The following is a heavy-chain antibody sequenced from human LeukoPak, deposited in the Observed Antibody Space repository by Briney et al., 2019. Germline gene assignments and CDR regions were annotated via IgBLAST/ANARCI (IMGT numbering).Heavy chain of an antibody. V-gene: IGHV1-18*01. CDR1: GYTFTSYG. J-gene: IGHJ6*02. Sequence: ASVKVSCTASGYTFTSYGISWVRQAPGQGLEWMGWISAYNGNTNYAQKLQDRVTMTTDTSTSTAYMELRSLRSDDTAVYYCARVAAAGTPQFYYYYYGMDVWGQGTTVTVSS. D-gene: IGHD6-13*01. CDR3: ARVAAAGTPQFYYYYYGMDV. CDR2: ISAYNGNT.